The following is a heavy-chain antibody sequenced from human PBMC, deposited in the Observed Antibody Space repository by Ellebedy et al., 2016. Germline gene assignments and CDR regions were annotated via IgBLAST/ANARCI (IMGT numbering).Heavy chain of an antibody. J-gene: IGHJ4*02. CDR2: IYGHDDK. V-gene: IGHV2-5*01. CDR1: GSSLSTSAVV. CDR3: VHRTTVTSFDC. D-gene: IGHD4-17*01. Sequence: SGPTLVKPTQTLTLTCTFSGSSLSTSAVVVGWVRQPPGRAPEWLAFIYGHDDKRYSPSLRNRLTITKDTSKNQVVLTLTNMDPVDTATYYCVHRTTVTSFDCWGQGTLVTVSS.